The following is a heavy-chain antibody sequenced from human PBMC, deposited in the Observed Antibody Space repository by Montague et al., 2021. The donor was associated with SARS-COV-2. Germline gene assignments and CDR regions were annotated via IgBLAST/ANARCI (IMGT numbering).Heavy chain of an antibody. CDR3: ARTREINKRCRHYDMDV. Sequence: PALVKPTQTLTLTCTFSGFSLTTSAMCVSWIRQPPGKALEWLARSDWDGDEYYSASLKSRLTITKDTSKAQVDLTMTNMDHADTATYYCARTREINKRCRHYDMDVWGQGTTVTVSS. V-gene: IGHV2-70*11. CDR1: GFSLTTSAMC. CDR2: SDWDGDE. D-gene: IGHD1-26*01. J-gene: IGHJ6*02.